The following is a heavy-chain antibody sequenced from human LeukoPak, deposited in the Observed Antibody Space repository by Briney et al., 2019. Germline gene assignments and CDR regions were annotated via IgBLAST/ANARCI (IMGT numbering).Heavy chain of an antibody. D-gene: IGHD3-22*01. Sequence: GGSLRLSCAASGFTFSSYNMNWVRQAPGQGLDCVSSISSSSSYIYYADSVKGRFTISRDNAKSSLYLQMNSLRAEDTAVYYRARDKRGYYDSSGYYKYWGQGTLVTVSS. CDR1: GFTFSSYN. CDR2: ISSSSSYI. CDR3: ARDKRGYYDSSGYYKY. V-gene: IGHV3-21*01. J-gene: IGHJ4*02.